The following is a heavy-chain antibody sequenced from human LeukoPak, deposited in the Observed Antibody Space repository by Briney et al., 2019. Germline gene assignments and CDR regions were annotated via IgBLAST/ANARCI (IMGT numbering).Heavy chain of an antibody. CDR1: GXTFSSYG. CDR2: IWYDGSFK. J-gene: IGHJ4*02. D-gene: IGHD1-14*01. CDR3: AREFRKSPTGG. Sequence: PGRSLRLSCAASGXTFSSYGMHWVRQAPGKGLEWVAVIWYDGSFKFYADSVKGRFTISRDTSKNTLYLKMNSLRAEDTAVYFCAREFRKSPTGGWGQGTLVTVSS. V-gene: IGHV3-33*01.